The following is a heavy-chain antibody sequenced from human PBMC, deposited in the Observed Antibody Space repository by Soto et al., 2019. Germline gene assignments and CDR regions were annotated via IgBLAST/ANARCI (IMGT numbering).Heavy chain of an antibody. J-gene: IGHJ6*02. Sequence: SVKVSCKASGFTFTSSAVQWVRQARGQRLEWIGWIVVGSGNTNYAQKFQERVTITRDMSTSTAYMELSSLRSEDTAVYYCAAAPPEPHCSSTSCYYYYGMDVWGQGTTVTVSS. CDR1: GFTFTSSA. D-gene: IGHD2-2*01. CDR3: AAAPPEPHCSSTSCYYYYGMDV. V-gene: IGHV1-58*01. CDR2: IVVGSGNT.